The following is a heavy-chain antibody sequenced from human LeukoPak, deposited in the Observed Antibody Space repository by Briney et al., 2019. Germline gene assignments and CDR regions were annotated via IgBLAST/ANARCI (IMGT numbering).Heavy chain of an antibody. J-gene: IGHJ3*02. CDR1: GFTVSSNY. CDR3: ATGLKWELLGAFDI. D-gene: IGHD1-26*01. Sequence: GGSLRLSCAASGFTVSSNYMSWVRQAPGKGLEWVSVIYSGGSTYYADSVKGRFTISRDNSKNTLYLQMNSLRAEDTAVYYCATGLKWELLGAFDIWGQGTMVTVSS. CDR2: IYSGGST. V-gene: IGHV3-53*01.